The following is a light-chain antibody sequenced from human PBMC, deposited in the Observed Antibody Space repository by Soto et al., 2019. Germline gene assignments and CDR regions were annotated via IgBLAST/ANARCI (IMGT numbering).Light chain of an antibody. CDR3: SSYTSSSTPRGYEV. V-gene: IGLV2-14*01. CDR2: DVS. Sequence: QSALTQPASVSGSPGQSITISCTGTSSDVGGYNYVSWYQQHPGKAPKLMIYDVSNRPSGVSNRFSGSKSGNTASLTISGLQAEDEADYYCSSYTSSSTPRGYEVFGGGTKLTVL. CDR1: SSDVGGYNY. J-gene: IGLJ2*01.